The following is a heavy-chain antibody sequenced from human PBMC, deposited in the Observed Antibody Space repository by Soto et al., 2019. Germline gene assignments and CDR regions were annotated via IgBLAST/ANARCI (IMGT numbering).Heavy chain of an antibody. Sequence: GGSLRLSCAASGFTFSNAWINWVRQAPGKGLEWVASISSGAAYIKYADSVQGRFTISRDNAKNSVSLQMSSLRVEDTAVYFCTRDEGGSYDSWFHPWGQGTQVTVSS. CDR3: TRDEGGSYDSWFHP. D-gene: IGHD1-26*01. V-gene: IGHV3-21*01. CDR1: GFTFSNAW. CDR2: ISSGAAYI. J-gene: IGHJ5*02.